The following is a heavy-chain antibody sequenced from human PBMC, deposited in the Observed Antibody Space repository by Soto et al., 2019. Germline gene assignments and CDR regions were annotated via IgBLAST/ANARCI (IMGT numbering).Heavy chain of an antibody. Sequence: GESLKISCKVSGYSFTSYWISWVRQMPGKGLEWMGRIDPSDSYTNYSPSFQGHVTISADKSISTAYLQWSSLKASDTAMYYCATSSAGNYYYCGMDFWGQGTTVTVSS. CDR3: ATSSAGNYYYCGMDF. CDR1: GYSFTSYW. D-gene: IGHD6-13*01. V-gene: IGHV5-10-1*01. CDR2: IDPSDSYT. J-gene: IGHJ6*02.